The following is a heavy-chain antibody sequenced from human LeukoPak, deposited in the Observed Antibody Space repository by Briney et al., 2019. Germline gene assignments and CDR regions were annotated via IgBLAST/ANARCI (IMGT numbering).Heavy chain of an antibody. Sequence: PGGSLRLSCAASGFTFDDYAMHWVRQAPGKGLEWVSLISWDGGSSYYADSVKGRFTFSRDNSKNSLCLQMNSLRPEDTALYYCAKDNGGYRYSNYYFDYWGQGTLVTVSS. J-gene: IGHJ4*02. CDR3: AKDNGGYRYSNYYFDY. V-gene: IGHV3-43D*03. CDR1: GFTFDDYA. CDR2: ISWDGGSS. D-gene: IGHD5-18*01.